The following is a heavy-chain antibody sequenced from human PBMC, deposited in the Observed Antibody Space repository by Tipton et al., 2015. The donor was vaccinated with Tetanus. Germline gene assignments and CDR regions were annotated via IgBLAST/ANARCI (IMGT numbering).Heavy chain of an antibody. CDR2: IYYSGST. Sequence: LRLSCTVSGGSISSYYWSWIRQPPGKGLEWIGYIYYSGSTNYNPSLKSRVTISVDTSKNQFSLKLSSVTAADTAVYYCARAGGGSWGNFDYWGQGTLVTVSP. CDR1: GGSISSYY. V-gene: IGHV4-59*01. D-gene: IGHD6-13*01. J-gene: IGHJ4*02. CDR3: ARAGGGSWGNFDY.